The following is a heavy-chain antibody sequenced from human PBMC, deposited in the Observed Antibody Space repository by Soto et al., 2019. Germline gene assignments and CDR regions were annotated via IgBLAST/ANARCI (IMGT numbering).Heavy chain of an antibody. Sequence: PSETLSLTCTFSGGSISSSSYYWAWVRQPPGKGLEWIGSIYYSGTTYYNPSLKSRVTISEDTSKNQFSLKLSSVTAADTAVYYCARVPDVWGQGTTVTVSS. CDR3: ARVPDV. CDR1: GGSISSSSYY. CDR2: IYYSGTT. J-gene: IGHJ6*02. V-gene: IGHV4-39*07.